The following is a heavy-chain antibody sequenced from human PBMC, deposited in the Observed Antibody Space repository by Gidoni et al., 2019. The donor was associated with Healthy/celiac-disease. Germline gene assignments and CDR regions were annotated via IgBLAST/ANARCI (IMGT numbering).Heavy chain of an antibody. CDR1: GYTFTSFA. CDR3: ARTNHIGLRAKTVDY. Sequence: QVQLVQSGAEAKKPGASVKVSCTASGYTFTSFAMHWVRQAPGQRLEWMGWINAGNGNTKYSQKFQGRVTITRDTSASTAYMELSSLRSEDTAVYYWARTNHIGLRAKTVDYWGQGTLVTVSS. V-gene: IGHV1-3*01. CDR2: INAGNGNT. J-gene: IGHJ4*02. D-gene: IGHD1-1*01.